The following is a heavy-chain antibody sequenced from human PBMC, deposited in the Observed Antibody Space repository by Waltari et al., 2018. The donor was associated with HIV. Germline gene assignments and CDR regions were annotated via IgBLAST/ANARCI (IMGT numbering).Heavy chain of an antibody. D-gene: IGHD3-22*01. V-gene: IGHV3-33*01. CDR2: VWYDGKNK. Sequence: QVQLVESGGGVVQPGRSLRLSCAASGFTFSSYGMHWVRQAPGKGVQWLGVVWYDGKNKYDADSVKGRFTVSRDNSKNTLFLQMNSLRVDDTAVYYCARTPYDTSGYCFDYWGQGTLVTVSS. CDR3: ARTPYDTSGYCFDY. CDR1: GFTFSSYG. J-gene: IGHJ4*02.